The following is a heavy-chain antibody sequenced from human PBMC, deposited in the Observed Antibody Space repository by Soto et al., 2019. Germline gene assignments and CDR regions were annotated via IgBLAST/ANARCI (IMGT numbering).Heavy chain of an antibody. CDR3: TTYDFWSGYPRYYFDY. V-gene: IGHV3-15*01. CDR2: IKSKTDGGTT. J-gene: IGHJ4*02. Sequence: GGSLRLSCAASGFTFSNAWMSWVRQAPGKGLEWVGRIKSKTDGGTTDYAAPVKGRFTISRDDSKNTLYLQMNSLKTEDTAVYYCTTYDFWSGYPRYYFDYWGQGTLVTVSS. CDR1: GFTFSNAW. D-gene: IGHD3-3*01.